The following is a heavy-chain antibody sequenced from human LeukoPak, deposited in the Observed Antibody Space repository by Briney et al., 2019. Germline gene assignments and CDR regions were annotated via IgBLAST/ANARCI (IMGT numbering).Heavy chain of an antibody. Sequence: ASVKVSCKASGGTFSSYAISWVRQAPGQGLEWMGWISAYNGNTNYAQKLQGRVTMTTDTSTSTAYMELRSLRSDDTAVYYCARDSWVPPPEQPYYDFWSGYYDYYYYGMDVWGQGTTVTVSS. V-gene: IGHV1-18*01. CDR3: ARDSWVPPPEQPYYDFWSGYYDYYYYGMDV. D-gene: IGHD3-3*01. CDR2: ISAYNGNT. J-gene: IGHJ6*02. CDR1: GGTFSSYA.